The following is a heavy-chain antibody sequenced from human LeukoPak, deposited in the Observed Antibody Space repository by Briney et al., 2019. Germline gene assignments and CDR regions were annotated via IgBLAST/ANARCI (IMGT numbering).Heavy chain of an antibody. Sequence: PSETLSLTCTVSGGSISSYYWSWIRQPPGKGLEWIGYIYYSGSTNYNPSLKSRVTISVDTSKNQFSLKLSSVTAADTAVYYCAAAYYYGSGSYYTRYNWFDPWGQGTLVTVPS. D-gene: IGHD3-10*01. CDR1: GGSISSYY. CDR3: AAAYYYGSGSYYTRYNWFDP. J-gene: IGHJ5*02. V-gene: IGHV4-59*08. CDR2: IYYSGST.